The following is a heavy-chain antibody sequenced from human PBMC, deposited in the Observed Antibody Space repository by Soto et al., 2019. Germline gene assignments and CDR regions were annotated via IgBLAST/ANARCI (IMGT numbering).Heavy chain of an antibody. D-gene: IGHD3-3*01. CDR2: ILFDASNK. CDR3: ARGGGIFGMEDDAFDI. CDR1: GFTFSSYG. V-gene: IGHV3-33*01. J-gene: IGHJ3*02. Sequence: GGSLRLSCAASGFTFSSYGMHWVRQAPGKGLEWVAVILFDASNKYYADTVKGRFTVSRDNSKNTLYLQMNSLRVEDTAVYYCARGGGIFGMEDDAFDIWGQGTMVTVSS.